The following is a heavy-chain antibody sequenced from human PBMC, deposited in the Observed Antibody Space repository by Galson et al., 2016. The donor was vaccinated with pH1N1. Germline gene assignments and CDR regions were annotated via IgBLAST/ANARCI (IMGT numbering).Heavy chain of an antibody. Sequence: SLRLSCAASGFTFDTFAMHWVRQNPGKGLEWVAFISYNGHDQSYPNSVKGRFTVSRDNSKNTLYLQMNSLGPDDTALYYCAREDWSYADTYYYGMDVWGQGTTVTVSS. V-gene: IGHV3-30-3*01. CDR1: GFTFDTFA. J-gene: IGHJ6*02. CDR3: AREDWSYADTYYYGMDV. D-gene: IGHD3-16*01. CDR2: ISYNGHDQ.